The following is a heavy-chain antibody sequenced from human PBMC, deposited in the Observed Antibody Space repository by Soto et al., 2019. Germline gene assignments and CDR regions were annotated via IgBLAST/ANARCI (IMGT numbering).Heavy chain of an antibody. Sequence: ASVKVSCKASGGTFSSYAISWVRQAPGQGLEWMGGIIPIFGTANYAQKFQGRVTITADESTSTAYMELSSLRSEDTAVYYCARDQGGADSSSSFAFDIWGQGTMVTVSS. CDR1: GGTFSSYA. D-gene: IGHD6-6*01. CDR2: IIPIFGTA. J-gene: IGHJ3*02. V-gene: IGHV1-69*13. CDR3: ARDQGGADSSSSFAFDI.